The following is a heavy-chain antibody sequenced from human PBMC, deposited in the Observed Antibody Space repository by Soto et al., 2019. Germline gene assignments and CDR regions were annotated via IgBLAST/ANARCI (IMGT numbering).Heavy chain of an antibody. Sequence: ASVKVSCKASGYTFTSYYMRWVRQAPGQGLEWMGIINPSGGSTSYAQKFQGRVTMTRDTSTSTVYMELSSLRSEDTAVYYCARDGAVGYYYYGMDVWGQGTTVTVSS. CDR2: INPSGGST. V-gene: IGHV1-46*01. CDR3: ARDGAVGYYYYGMDV. D-gene: IGHD1-26*01. J-gene: IGHJ6*02. CDR1: GYTFTSYY.